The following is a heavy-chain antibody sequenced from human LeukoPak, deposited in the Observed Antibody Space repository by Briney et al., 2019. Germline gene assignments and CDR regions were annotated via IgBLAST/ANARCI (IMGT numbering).Heavy chain of an antibody. CDR3: TTQRAGAFDY. CDR1: GITFSNAW. V-gene: IGHV3-15*05. CDR2: ILSKTDGGTA. D-gene: IGHD3-10*01. J-gene: IGHJ4*02. Sequence: AGSLRLSCAASGITFSNAWMTWVRRAPGKGLEWVGRILSKTDGGTADYAAPVKGRFTISRDDSKDTMYLQMNSLTSEPKVAYCETTQRAGAFDYWGQGTLVTVSS.